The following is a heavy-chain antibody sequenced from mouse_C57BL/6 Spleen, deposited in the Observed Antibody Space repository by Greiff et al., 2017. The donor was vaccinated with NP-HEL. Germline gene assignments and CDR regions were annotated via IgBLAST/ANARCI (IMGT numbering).Heavy chain of an antibody. CDR1: GFTFTDYY. CDR3: ARSVYYYGSSCDY. V-gene: IGHV7-3*01. Sequence: EVQLVESGGGLVQPGGSLSLSCAASGFTFTDYYMSWVRQPPGKALEWLGFIRNKANGYTTEYSASVKGRFTISRDNSQSILYLQMNALRAEDSATYYCARSVYYYGSSCDYWGQGTTLTVSS. D-gene: IGHD1-1*01. J-gene: IGHJ2*01. CDR2: IRNKANGYTT.